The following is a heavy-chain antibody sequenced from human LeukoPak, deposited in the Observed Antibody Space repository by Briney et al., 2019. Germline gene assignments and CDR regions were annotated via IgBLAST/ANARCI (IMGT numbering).Heavy chain of an antibody. Sequence: PGESLKISCKGSGYSFTSYWIGWVRQMPGKGLEWMGIIYPGDSDTRYSPSFQGQVTISADKSISTAYLQWGSLKASDTAMYYCARQIPLDGSGSYGSVIDYWGQGTLVTVSS. CDR3: ARQIPLDGSGSYGSVIDY. J-gene: IGHJ4*02. D-gene: IGHD3-10*01. V-gene: IGHV5-51*01. CDR2: IYPGDSDT. CDR1: GYSFTSYW.